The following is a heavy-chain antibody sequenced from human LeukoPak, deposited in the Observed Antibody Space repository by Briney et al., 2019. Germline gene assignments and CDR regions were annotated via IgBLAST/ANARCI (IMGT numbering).Heavy chain of an antibody. D-gene: IGHD2-2*01. J-gene: IGHJ5*02. V-gene: IGHV3-74*01. CDR1: GFTFSNSW. CDR3: TRAYQQHLINWFDP. CDR2: INSGGNST. Sequence: GGSLRLSCVASGFTFSNSWMHWVHQAPGKGLVWVARINSGGNSTSYADSVKSRFTNSRDNAKNTLYLQMNSLRADDTAEYYCTRAYQQHLINWFDPWGQGTLVTVSS.